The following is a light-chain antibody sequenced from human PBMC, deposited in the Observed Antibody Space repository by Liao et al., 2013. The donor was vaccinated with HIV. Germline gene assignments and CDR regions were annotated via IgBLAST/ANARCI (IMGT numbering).Light chain of an antibody. CDR3: QAWDTNTAV. CDR2: YDR. V-gene: IGLV3-21*01. CDR1: NIVSKS. J-gene: IGLJ3*02. Sequence: SYELTQPPSVSVAPGKTARITCGGNNIVSKSVHWYQQKPGQAPVLVIYYDRDRPSGIPERFSGSNSGNTATLTISGTQPMDEGDFFCQAWDTNTAVFGGGTKLTVL.